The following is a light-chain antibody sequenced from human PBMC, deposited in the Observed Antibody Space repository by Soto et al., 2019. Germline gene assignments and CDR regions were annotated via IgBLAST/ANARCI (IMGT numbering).Light chain of an antibody. CDR1: SSNFGAGYD. Sequence: QSVLTQPPSVCGAPGQVVTISCTGGSSNFGAGYDVHWYQQLPGTAPKLLIYTNTNRPSGVPERFSGSKSGTSDSLAITGLQAEDEADYYCQSYDSSLSRQVFGAGTKVTAL. V-gene: IGLV1-40*01. J-gene: IGLJ1*01. CDR3: QSYDSSLSRQV. CDR2: TNT.